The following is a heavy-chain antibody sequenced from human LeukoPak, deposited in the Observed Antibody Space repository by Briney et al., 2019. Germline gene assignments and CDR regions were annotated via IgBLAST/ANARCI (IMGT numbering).Heavy chain of an antibody. V-gene: IGHV3-7*01. CDR1: GFTFSSYW. Sequence: PGGSLRLSCAASGFTFSSYWMSWVRQAPGKGPEWVAHIKQGASQEYHVDSVKGRFTISRDNAKNSLYLQMNSLRAEDTAVYYCARGVVYPAWSGPHWSDYWGQGALVTASS. CDR2: IKQGASQE. D-gene: IGHD3-3*01. J-gene: IGHJ4*02. CDR3: ARGVVYPAWSGPHWSDY.